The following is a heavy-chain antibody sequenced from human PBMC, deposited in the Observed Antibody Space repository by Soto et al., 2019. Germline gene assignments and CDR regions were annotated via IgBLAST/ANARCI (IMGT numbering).Heavy chain of an antibody. J-gene: IGHJ6*04. D-gene: IGHD3-9*01. V-gene: IGHV2-5*02. Sequence: QITLKESSPTLVKPTQTLTLTCSFSGFSLYTGGVGVGWIRQPPGKALEWPALLYWDDTRRYNPSLKNTLNSAKDTSENQIVLTVTDMGPVDTGTYFFTHYTTDTDFDIWGKGATVTVSS. CDR2: LYWDDTR. CDR1: GFSLYTGGVG. CDR3: THYTTDTDFDI.